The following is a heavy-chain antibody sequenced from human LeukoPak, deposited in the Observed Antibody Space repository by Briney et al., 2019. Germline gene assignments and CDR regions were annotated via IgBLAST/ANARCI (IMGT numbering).Heavy chain of an antibody. CDR3: ARVRGYDNYYLDY. D-gene: IGHD3-22*01. CDR1: GGSISNYY. CDR2: IFYSGNI. Sequence: SETLSLTCTVSGGSISNYYWSWMRQPPGKGLEWIAYIFYSGNINYNPSLKSRATISVDTSKNQFSLKLSSVTAADTAVYYCARVRGYDNYYLDYWGQGTLATVSS. V-gene: IGHV4-59*01. J-gene: IGHJ4*02.